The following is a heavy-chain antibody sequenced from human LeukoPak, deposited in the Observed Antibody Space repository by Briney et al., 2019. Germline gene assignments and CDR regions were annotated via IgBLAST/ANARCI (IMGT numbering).Heavy chain of an antibody. CDR3: ARDSGVDAHIDY. Sequence: GGSRRLSCAPSGFTFTNYAMSWVRQAPGKGLEWVSSITGSGDSAYYADSVKGRFTISRDNSKDTLYLQMNSLRDEDTAVYFCARDSGVDAHIDYWGQGTLVTVSS. D-gene: IGHD3-3*01. V-gene: IGHV3-23*01. CDR2: ITGSGDSA. CDR1: GFTFTNYA. J-gene: IGHJ4*02.